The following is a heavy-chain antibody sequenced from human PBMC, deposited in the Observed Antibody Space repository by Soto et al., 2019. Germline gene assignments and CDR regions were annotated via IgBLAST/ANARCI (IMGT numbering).Heavy chain of an antibody. J-gene: IGHJ4*02. CDR1: GYTFTSYD. CDR2: MNPNSGNT. CDR3: ARVDYYDCSAPEDY. Sequence: QVQLVQSGAEVKKPGASVKVSCKASGYTFTSYDINWVRQATGQGLEWMGWMNPNSGNTGYAQKFQGRGTMTRNTTRGPAYLELRSLRSKGTAVYYCARVDYYDCSAPEDYWGQGSLVTVSS. D-gene: IGHD3-22*01. V-gene: IGHV1-8*01.